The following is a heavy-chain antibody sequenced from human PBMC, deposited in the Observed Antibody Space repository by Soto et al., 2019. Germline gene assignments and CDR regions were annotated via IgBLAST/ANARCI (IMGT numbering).Heavy chain of an antibody. CDR2: IHSSGST. V-gene: IGHV4-4*07. D-gene: IGHD3-16*02. Sequence: QVQLRESGPGLVKPSETLSLTCSVSGGSIGTYYWRWIRQPAGKGLEWIGRIHSSGSTNYNPSLRSRVTMSLDTAKNQFSLKLNSVTAADTAVYYCARAKDVSPSEWGQGTLVTVSS. J-gene: IGHJ1*01. CDR3: ARAKDVSPSE. CDR1: GGSIGTYY.